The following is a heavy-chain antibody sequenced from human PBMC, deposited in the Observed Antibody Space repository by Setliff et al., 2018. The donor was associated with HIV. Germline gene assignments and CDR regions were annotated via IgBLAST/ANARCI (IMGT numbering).Heavy chain of an antibody. CDR1: GGSISSGSYC. V-gene: IGHV4-61*09. CDR3: ARDDYVWGSYRRFDY. Sequence: PSETLSLTCTVSGGSISSGSYCWTWIRQPAGRGLEWIGHIYTSGGTNYNLSLKSRVTISADTSKNQFSLTLTSVTAADTAVYYCARDDYVWGSYRRFDYWGQGALVTVSS. CDR2: IYTSGGT. D-gene: IGHD3-16*02. J-gene: IGHJ4*02.